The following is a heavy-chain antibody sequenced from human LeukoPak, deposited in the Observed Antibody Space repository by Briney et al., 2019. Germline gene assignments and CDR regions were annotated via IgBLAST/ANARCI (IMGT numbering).Heavy chain of an antibody. Sequence: GGSLRLSCAASGFTFDDYAMHWVRQAPGKGLEWVSGISWNSGSIGYADSVKGRFTISRDNAKNSLYLQMNSLRAEDTALYYCAKDIVDGGSYEFDYWGQGTLVTVSS. CDR2: ISWNSGSI. V-gene: IGHV3-9*01. CDR3: AKDIVDGGSYEFDY. D-gene: IGHD1-26*01. J-gene: IGHJ4*02. CDR1: GFTFDDYA.